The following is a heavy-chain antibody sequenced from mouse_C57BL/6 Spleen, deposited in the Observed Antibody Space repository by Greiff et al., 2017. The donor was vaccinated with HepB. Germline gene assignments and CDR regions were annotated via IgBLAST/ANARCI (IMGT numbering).Heavy chain of an antibody. CDR3: ARERSTSTILNAMDY. Sequence: EVQVVESGGGLVKPGGSLKLSCAASGFTFSSYAMSWVRQTPEKRLEWVATISDGGSYTYYPDNVKGRFTISRDNAQNNLYLQMSHLKSEDTAMYYCARERSTSTILNAMDYWGQGTSVTVSS. J-gene: IGHJ4*01. V-gene: IGHV5-4*01. D-gene: IGHD2-1*01. CDR2: ISDGGSYT. CDR1: GFTFSSYA.